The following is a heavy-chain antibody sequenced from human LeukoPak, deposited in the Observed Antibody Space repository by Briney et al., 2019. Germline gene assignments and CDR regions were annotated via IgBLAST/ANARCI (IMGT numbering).Heavy chain of an antibody. Sequence: GGSLRLSCAASGFTFSSYAMHWVRQAPGKGLEWVAVISYDGSNKYYADSVKGRFTISRDNAKNSLYLQMNSLRAEDTAVYYCAKSGVAARPPPTNFDYWGQGSLVTVSS. D-gene: IGHD6-6*01. CDR3: AKSGVAARPPPTNFDY. V-gene: IGHV3-30-3*02. J-gene: IGHJ4*02. CDR2: ISYDGSNK. CDR1: GFTFSSYA.